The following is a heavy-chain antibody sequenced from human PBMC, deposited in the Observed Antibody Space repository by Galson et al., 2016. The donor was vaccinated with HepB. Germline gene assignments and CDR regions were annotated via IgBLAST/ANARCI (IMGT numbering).Heavy chain of an antibody. Sequence: ISGSGGDTYYADSVKGRFTISRDNSKNIVYLQMKNLRAEDTAIYFCAKSGDDNGDPNDAFDIWGQGTLITVSS. J-gene: IGHJ3*02. D-gene: IGHD4-17*01. V-gene: IGHV3-23*01. CDR2: ISGSGGDT. CDR3: AKSGDDNGDPNDAFDI.